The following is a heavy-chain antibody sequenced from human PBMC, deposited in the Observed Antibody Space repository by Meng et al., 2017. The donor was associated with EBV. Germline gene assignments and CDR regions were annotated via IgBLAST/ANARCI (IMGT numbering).Heavy chain of an antibody. CDR3: VRGPPVGVPGPGDY. J-gene: IGHJ4*02. Sequence: QAQLVQAGAEAKNPGASVKVSCKASGYAFTSYILHWVRQAPGQRLEWMGWINVGVGYTKYSQKFQGRVTISSDTSATTGYMELSSLRSEDTAVYYCVRGPPVGVPGPGDYWGQGTLVTVSS. CDR1: GYAFTSYI. CDR2: INVGVGYT. V-gene: IGHV1-3*01. D-gene: IGHD2-21*01.